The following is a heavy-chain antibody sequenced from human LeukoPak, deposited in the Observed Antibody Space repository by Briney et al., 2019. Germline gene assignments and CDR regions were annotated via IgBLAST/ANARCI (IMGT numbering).Heavy chain of an antibody. Sequence: GGFLRLSCAASGFTFTTYWMHWVRQAPGKGLVWVSHINSDGSITSYADSVKGRFTISRDNDKNTLYLQMNSLRAEDTAVYYCEAYGSVWGQGTLVIVSS. CDR1: GFTFTTYW. V-gene: IGHV3-74*01. J-gene: IGHJ4*02. D-gene: IGHD3-10*01. CDR3: EAYGSV. CDR2: INSDGSIT.